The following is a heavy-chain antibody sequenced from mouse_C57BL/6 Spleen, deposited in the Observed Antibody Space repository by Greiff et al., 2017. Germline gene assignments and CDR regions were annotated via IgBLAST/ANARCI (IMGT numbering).Heavy chain of an antibody. CDR2: IDPSDSYT. CDR3: ARGSSGYNGDY. V-gene: IGHV1-69*01. CDR1: GYTFTSYW. J-gene: IGHJ2*01. D-gene: IGHD3-2*02. Sequence: QVQLQQPGAELVMPGASVKLSCKASGYTFTSYWMHWVKQRPGQGLEWIGEIDPSDSYTNYNQKFKGKSTLTVDKSSSTAYMQLSSLTSEDSAVYYCARGSSGYNGDYWGQGTTLTVAS.